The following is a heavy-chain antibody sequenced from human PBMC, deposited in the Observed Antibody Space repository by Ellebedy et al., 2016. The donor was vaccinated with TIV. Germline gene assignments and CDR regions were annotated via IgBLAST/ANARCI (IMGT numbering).Heavy chain of an antibody. CDR3: ASWNGSGSYYPHYYYGMDV. D-gene: IGHD3-10*01. V-gene: IGHV4-61*08. CDR1: GGSISSGGNY. CDR2: IYYSGST. J-gene: IGHJ6*02. Sequence: MPGGSLRLSCTVSGGSISSGGNYWSWFRQPPGKGLEWIGYIYYSGSTNYNTSLKSRVTISVDTSKNQFSLKLSSVTAADTAVYYCASWNGSGSYYPHYYYGMDVWGQGTTVTVSS.